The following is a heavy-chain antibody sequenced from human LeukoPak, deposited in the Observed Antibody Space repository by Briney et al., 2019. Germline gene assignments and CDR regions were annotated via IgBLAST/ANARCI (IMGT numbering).Heavy chain of an antibody. CDR3: AGPQYCSSTSCYPDAFDI. CDR2: TYSGGST. D-gene: IGHD2-2*01. CDR1: GFTVSSNY. V-gene: IGHV3-66*02. J-gene: IGHJ3*02. Sequence: GGSLRLSCAASGFTVSSNYMSWVRQAPGKGLEWVSVTYSGGSTYYADSVKGRFTISRDNSKNTLYLQMNSLRAEDTAVYYCAGPQYCSSTSCYPDAFDIWGQGTMVTVSS.